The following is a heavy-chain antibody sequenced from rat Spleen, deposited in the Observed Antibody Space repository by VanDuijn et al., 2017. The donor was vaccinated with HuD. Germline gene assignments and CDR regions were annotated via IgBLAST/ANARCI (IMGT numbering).Heavy chain of an antibody. D-gene: IGHD2-5*01. J-gene: IGHJ1*01. CDR3: VRQGYLRDWYFDF. CDR2: ITNARGRT. Sequence: EVQLVESGGGLVQPGGSLKLSCVASGFTFHNYWMTWIRKAPGRGLEWVASITNARGRTYYPNSVKGRFTISRDNGRSTLYLEMDSLRSEDMATYYCVRQGYLRDWYFDFWGPGTMVTVSS. CDR1: GFTFHNYW. V-gene: IGHV5-31*01.